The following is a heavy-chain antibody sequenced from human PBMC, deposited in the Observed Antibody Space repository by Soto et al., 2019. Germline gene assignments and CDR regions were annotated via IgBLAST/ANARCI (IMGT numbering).Heavy chain of an antibody. Sequence: QVQLVESGGGVVQPGRSLRLSCVASGFTFSSYAMHWVRQAPGKGLEWVAVISYDGSNKYYADSVKGRFTISRDNSKNTLYLQMNSLRAEDTAVYYCARDTSPSRVGYFDYWGQGTLVTVSS. CDR1: GFTFSSYA. CDR2: ISYDGSNK. J-gene: IGHJ4*02. CDR3: ARDTSPSRVGYFDY. D-gene: IGHD1-26*01. V-gene: IGHV3-30-3*01.